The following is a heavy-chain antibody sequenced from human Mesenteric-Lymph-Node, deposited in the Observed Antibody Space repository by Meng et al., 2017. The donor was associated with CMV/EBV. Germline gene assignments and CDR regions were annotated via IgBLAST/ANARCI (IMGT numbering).Heavy chain of an antibody. Sequence: SETLSLTCTVSGGSISSSSYYWGWIRQPPGKGLEWIVSIYYSGSTYYNPSLKSRVTISVDTSKNQFSLKLSSVTAADTAVYYCAREATVVNLGSPDHWGQGTLVTVSS. V-gene: IGHV4-39*07. CDR2: IYYSGST. D-gene: IGHD4-23*01. CDR3: AREATVVNLGSPDH. J-gene: IGHJ4*02. CDR1: GGSISSSSYY.